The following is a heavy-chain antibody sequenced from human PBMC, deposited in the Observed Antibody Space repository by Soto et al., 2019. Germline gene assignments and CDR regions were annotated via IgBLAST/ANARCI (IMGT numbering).Heavy chain of an antibody. CDR1: GGSFSGYY. CDR2: VNPGGIT. V-gene: IGHV4-34*01. Sequence: SATLSLTCAVYGGSFSGYYWTWIRQPPGKGLDWIGEVNPGGITNYSPSVKSRLKISLDTSKKEVSLEMTSVTAADTAVYYCGRVVIKMAIQSNDSWGPGTLVTVSS. CDR3: GRVVIKMAIQSNDS. J-gene: IGHJ4*02.